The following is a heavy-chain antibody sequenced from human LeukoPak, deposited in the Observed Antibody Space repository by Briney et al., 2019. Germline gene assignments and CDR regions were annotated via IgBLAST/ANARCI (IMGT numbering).Heavy chain of an antibody. D-gene: IGHD3-10*01. CDR1: GFTFSGSA. CDR2: IRSKANSYAT. V-gene: IGHV3-73*01. CDR3: SSPLWSGELLKAFDL. J-gene: IGHJ2*01. Sequence: PGGSLRLSCAASGFTFSGSAMHWVRQASGKGLEWVGRIRSKANSYATAYAASVKGRFTVSRDDSKNTAYLQMTSLKTEDPAVYYCSSPLWSGELLKAFDLWGGGTLVTVSS.